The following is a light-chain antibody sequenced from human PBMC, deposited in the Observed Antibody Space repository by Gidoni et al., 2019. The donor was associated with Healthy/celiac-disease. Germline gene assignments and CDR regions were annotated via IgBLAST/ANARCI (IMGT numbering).Light chain of an antibody. CDR1: QSISSY. V-gene: IGKV1-39*01. CDR3: QQSYRPLT. CDR2: AAS. Sequence: DIQMTQSPSSLSASVGDRVTITCRASQSISSYLNWYQQKPGKAPKLLIYAASSLQSGVPSRFSGSGSGTDFTLTISSLQPEDFATYYCQQSYRPLTFGPGTKVDIK. J-gene: IGKJ3*01.